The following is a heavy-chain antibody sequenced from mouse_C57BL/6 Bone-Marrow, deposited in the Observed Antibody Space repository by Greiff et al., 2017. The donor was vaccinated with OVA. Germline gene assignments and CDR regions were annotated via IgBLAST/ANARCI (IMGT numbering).Heavy chain of an antibody. CDR3: TTWAYYSNGAWFAY. D-gene: IGHD2-5*01. V-gene: IGHV14-4*01. J-gene: IGHJ3*01. Sequence: EVQRVESGAELVRPGASVKLSCTASGFNIKDDYMHWVKQRPEQGLEWIGWIDPENGDTEYASKFQGKATITADTSSNTAYLQLSSLTSEDTAVYYGTTWAYYSNGAWFAYWGQETLVTVSA. CDR1: GFNIKDDY. CDR2: IDPENGDT.